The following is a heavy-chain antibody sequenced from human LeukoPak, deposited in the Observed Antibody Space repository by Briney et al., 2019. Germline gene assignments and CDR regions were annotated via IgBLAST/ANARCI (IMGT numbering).Heavy chain of an antibody. CDR1: GGSISSYY. V-gene: IGHV4-59*12. CDR2: IYYSGST. D-gene: IGHD2-15*01. Sequence: SSETLSLTCTVSGGSISSYYWSWIRQPPGKGLEWIGYIYYSGSTNYNPSLKSRVTISVDTSKNQFSLKLSSVTAADTAVYYCAREEFMGDCSGGSCRQDDAFDIWGQGTMVTVSS. J-gene: IGHJ3*02. CDR3: AREEFMGDCSGGSCRQDDAFDI.